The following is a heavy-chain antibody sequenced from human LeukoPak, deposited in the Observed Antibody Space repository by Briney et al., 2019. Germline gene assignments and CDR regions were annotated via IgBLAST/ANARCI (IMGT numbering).Heavy chain of an antibody. D-gene: IGHD6-19*01. CDR1: GYTFTGYY. Sequence: AASVKVSCKASGYTFTGYYMHWVRQAPGQGLEWMGWINPNSGGTNYAQKFQGRVTMTRDTSISTAYMELSRMRSDDTAVYYCARRGIAVAGEFDYWGQGTLVTVSS. J-gene: IGHJ4*02. CDR2: INPNSGGT. V-gene: IGHV1-2*02. CDR3: ARRGIAVAGEFDY.